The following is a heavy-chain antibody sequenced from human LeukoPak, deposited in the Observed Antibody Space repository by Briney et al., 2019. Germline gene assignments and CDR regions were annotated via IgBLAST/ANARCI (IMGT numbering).Heavy chain of an antibody. D-gene: IGHD2-2*01. CDR2: INHSGST. CDR3: ARGIVVPAAIRNWFDP. Sequence: ETLSLTCAVYGGSFSGYYWSWIRQPPGKGLEWIGEINHSGSTNYNPSLKSQVTISVDTSKNQFSLKLSSVTAADTAVYYCARGIVVPAAIRNWFDPWGQGTLATVSS. V-gene: IGHV4-34*01. J-gene: IGHJ5*02. CDR1: GGSFSGYY.